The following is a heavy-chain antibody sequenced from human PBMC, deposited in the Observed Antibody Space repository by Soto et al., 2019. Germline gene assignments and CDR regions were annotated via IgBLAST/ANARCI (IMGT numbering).Heavy chain of an antibody. Sequence: QVQLVQSGAEVKKPGASVKVSCKASGYTFTSYDINWVRQATGQGLEWMGWMNPNSGNTGYAQKFQGRVTMTRNTSISTAYMELSSLRSEDTAVYYCARGVGYCISTSCYDAFDIWGQGTMVTVSS. J-gene: IGHJ3*02. CDR1: GYTFTSYD. V-gene: IGHV1-8*01. CDR3: ARGVGYCISTSCYDAFDI. CDR2: MNPNSGNT. D-gene: IGHD2-2*01.